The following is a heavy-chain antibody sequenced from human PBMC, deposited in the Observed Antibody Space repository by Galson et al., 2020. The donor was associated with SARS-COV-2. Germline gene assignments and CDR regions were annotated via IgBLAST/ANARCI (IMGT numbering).Heavy chain of an antibody. CDR1: GFTFSSYS. V-gene: IGHV3-21*01. Sequence: NSGGSLRLSCAASGFTFSSYSMNWVRQAPGQGLEWVSSISSRNNYIYYAASVQGRFTISRDNANNSLYRQMNSLRAEDTAVYYCARVQTVYSSSWYWLDYWGQGTLVTVSS. CDR2: ISSRNNYI. D-gene: IGHD6-13*01. CDR3: ARVQTVYSSSWYWLDY. J-gene: IGHJ4*02.